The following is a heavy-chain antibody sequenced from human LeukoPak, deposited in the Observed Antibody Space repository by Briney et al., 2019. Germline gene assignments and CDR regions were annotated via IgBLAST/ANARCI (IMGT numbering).Heavy chain of an antibody. CDR3: ARDPYDFWSGYLGGYYYGMDV. J-gene: IGHJ6*02. CDR1: GFTFSSYW. V-gene: IGHV3-74*01. Sequence: GGSLRLSCAASGFTFSSYWMHWVRQAPGKGLVWVSRINSDGSSTSYADSVKGRFTISRDNSKNTLYLQMNGLRAEDTAVYYCARDPYDFWSGYLGGYYYGMDVWGQGTTVTVSS. CDR2: INSDGSST. D-gene: IGHD3-3*01.